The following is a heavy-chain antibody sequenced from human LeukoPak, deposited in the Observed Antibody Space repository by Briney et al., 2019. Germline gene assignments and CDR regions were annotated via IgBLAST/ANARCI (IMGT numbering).Heavy chain of an antibody. CDR2: IITILRIA. V-gene: IGHV1-69*04. D-gene: IGHD5-18*01. Sequence: ASVKVSCKASGGTFSNYAISWVRQAPGQGLEWMGRIITILRIANYAQKFQGRVTITADISTSTAYLELSSLRSEDTAVYYCARDHSSGYTYGGDYWGQGTLVTVSS. CDR3: ARDHSSGYTYGGDY. CDR1: GGTFSNYA. J-gene: IGHJ4*02.